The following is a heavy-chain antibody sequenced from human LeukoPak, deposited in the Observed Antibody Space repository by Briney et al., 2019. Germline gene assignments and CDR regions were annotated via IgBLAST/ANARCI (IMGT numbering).Heavy chain of an antibody. CDR1: GGSISSYY. CDR3: ASTKRGYYYGSGSYYPNYGMDV. D-gene: IGHD3-10*01. J-gene: IGHJ6*02. CDR2: IYYSGST. Sequence: SETLSLTCTVSGGSISSYYWSWIRQPPGKGLEWIGYIYYSGSTYYNPSLKSQVTISVDTSKNQFSLKLSSVTAADTAVYYCASTKRGYYYGSGSYYPNYGMDVWGQGTTVTVSS. V-gene: IGHV4-59*06.